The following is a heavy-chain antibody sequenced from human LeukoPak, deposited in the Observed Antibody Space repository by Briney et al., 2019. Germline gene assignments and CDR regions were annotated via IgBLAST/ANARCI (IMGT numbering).Heavy chain of an antibody. CDR3: ARDARWSRKGSAVDY. Sequence: PSQTLSLTCTVPGSISSGDYYWSWIRQHPGKGLEWIGYIYYSGSTYYNPSLKSRVTISVDTSKNEFSLSLSSVTAADTAVYYCARDARWSRKGSAVDYWGQGTLVTVSS. CDR2: IYYSGST. J-gene: IGHJ4*02. CDR1: GSISSGDYY. V-gene: IGHV4-31*03. D-gene: IGHD4-23*01.